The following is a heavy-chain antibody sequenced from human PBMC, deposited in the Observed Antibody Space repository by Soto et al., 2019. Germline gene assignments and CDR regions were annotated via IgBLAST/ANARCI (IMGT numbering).Heavy chain of an antibody. CDR3: ARESNDYVWGSYRPRDYYYGMDV. Sequence: QVQLQESGPGLVKPSQTLSLTCTVSGGSISSGGYYWSWIRQHPGKGLEWIGYIYYSGSTYYNPSLKSRVTLSVDTSKNQFSLKLSSVTAADTAVYYCARESNDYVWGSYRPRDYYYGMDVWGQGTTVTVSS. D-gene: IGHD3-16*02. CDR2: IYYSGST. V-gene: IGHV4-31*03. CDR1: GGSISSGGYY. J-gene: IGHJ6*02.